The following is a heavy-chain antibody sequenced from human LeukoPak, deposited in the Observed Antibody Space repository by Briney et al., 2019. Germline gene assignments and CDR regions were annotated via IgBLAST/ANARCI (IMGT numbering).Heavy chain of an antibody. V-gene: IGHV4-4*07. CDR1: GGSISGYY. Sequence: SETLSLTRPFSGGSISGYYWSWIRQPAGKGLEWIGRVYSSGSTNYNPSLKSRVTMSVDTSKNQFSLKLSSVTAADTAVYYCARGSGAATCEAFDIWGQGTMVTVSS. D-gene: IGHD1-26*01. J-gene: IGHJ3*02. CDR3: ARGSGAATCEAFDI. CDR2: VYSSGST.